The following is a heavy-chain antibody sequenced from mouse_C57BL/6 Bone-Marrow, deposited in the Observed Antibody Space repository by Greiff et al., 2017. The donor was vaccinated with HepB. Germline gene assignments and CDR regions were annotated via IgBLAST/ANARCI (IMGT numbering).Heavy chain of an antibody. CDR2: INPYNGGT. D-gene: IGHD4-1*01. CDR1: GYTFTDYY. CDR3: AKQGRVRDFDY. J-gene: IGHJ2*01. V-gene: IGHV1-19*01. Sequence: EVQLQQSGPVLVKPGASVKMSCKASGYTFTDYYMNWVKQSHGKSLEWIGVINPYNGGTSYNQKFKGKATLTVDKSSSTAYMELNSLTSEDSAVYYCAKQGRVRDFDYWGQGTTLTVSS.